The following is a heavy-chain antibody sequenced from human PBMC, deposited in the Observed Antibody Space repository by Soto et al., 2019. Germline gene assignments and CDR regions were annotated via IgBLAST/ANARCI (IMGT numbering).Heavy chain of an antibody. CDR1: GASISSGGYS. Sequence: QLQLQESGSGLVKPSQTLSLTCAVSGASISSGGYSWSWIRQPPGKGLEWIGYIYYPGNTYYNPSLNSRVTISVDRSKNQFSLNLHSVTGADTSVYYCVSSDYAWFYTWGQATLLTVSS. J-gene: IGHJ5*02. CDR2: IYYPGNT. V-gene: IGHV4-30-2*01. CDR3: VSSDYAWFYT. D-gene: IGHD2-2*01.